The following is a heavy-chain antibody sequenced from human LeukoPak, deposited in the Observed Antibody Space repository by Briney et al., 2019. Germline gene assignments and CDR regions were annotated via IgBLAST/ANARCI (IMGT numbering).Heavy chain of an antibody. J-gene: IGHJ4*02. CDR3: AKPSARDVNYFDY. D-gene: IGHD5-24*01. V-gene: IGHV3-33*06. CDR1: GFTFSSYG. Sequence: GGSLRLSCAASGFTFSSYGMHWVRQAPGKGLEWVAVIWYDGSNKYYADSVKGRFTISRDNSKNTLYLQMNSLRAEDTAVYYCAKPSARDVNYFDYWSQATLVTVSS. CDR2: IWYDGSNK.